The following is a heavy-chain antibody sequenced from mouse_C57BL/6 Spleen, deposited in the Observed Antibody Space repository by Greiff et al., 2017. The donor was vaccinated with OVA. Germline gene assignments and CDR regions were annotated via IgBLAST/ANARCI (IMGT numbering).Heavy chain of an antibody. J-gene: IGHJ3*01. CDR1: GFTFSDYG. CDR2: ISSGSSTI. Sequence: VQLKESGGGLVKPGGSLKLSCAASGFTFSDYGMHWVRQAPEKGLEWVAYISSGSSTIYYADTVKGRFTISRDNAKNTLFLQMTSLRSEDTAMYYCARGVGPFAYWGQGTLVTVSA. V-gene: IGHV5-17*01. D-gene: IGHD4-1*01. CDR3: ARGVGPFAY.